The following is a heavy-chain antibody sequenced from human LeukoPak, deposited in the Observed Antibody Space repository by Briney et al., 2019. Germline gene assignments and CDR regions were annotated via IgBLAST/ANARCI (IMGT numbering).Heavy chain of an antibody. Sequence: GRSLRLSCAASGFTFSSYAMHWVRQAPGKGLEWVAVISYDGSNKYYADSVKGRFTISRDNSKNTLYLQMNSLRAEDTAVYYCARDKGGDFWSGYYGSAYYFDYWGQGTLVTVPS. CDR3: ARDKGGDFWSGYYGSAYYFDY. CDR1: GFTFSSYA. V-gene: IGHV3-30-3*01. D-gene: IGHD3-3*01. CDR2: ISYDGSNK. J-gene: IGHJ4*02.